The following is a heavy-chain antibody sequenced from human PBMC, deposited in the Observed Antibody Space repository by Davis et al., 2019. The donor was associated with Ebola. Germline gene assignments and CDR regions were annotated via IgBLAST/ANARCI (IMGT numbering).Heavy chain of an antibody. CDR3: ATVKNPLHGIDV. V-gene: IGHV1-69*13. J-gene: IGHJ3*01. Sequence: SVTVSCKASGGTFSGYVVNVVRQAPGQGLEWLGTMIPQFGVAHYSRDLQGRVTITLDESTNTVYMRLGSLRSEDTGIYYCATVKNPLHGIDVWGLGTMVTVSS. D-gene: IGHD4-17*01. CDR1: GGTFSGYV. CDR2: MIPQFGVA.